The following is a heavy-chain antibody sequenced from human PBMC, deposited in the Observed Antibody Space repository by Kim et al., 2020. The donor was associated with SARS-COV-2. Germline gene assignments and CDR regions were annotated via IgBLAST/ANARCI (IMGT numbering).Heavy chain of an antibody. CDR3: ARGTAGHLNVLGTEAGFHH. J-gene: IGHJ1*01. Sequence: GGSLRLSCAASGFSVSNDYMSWVRQAPGKGLEWVSAIFTRSVTEYADSVKGRFTISRDNSKNTLYLQMNSLRADDTAVYYCARGTAGHLNVLGTEAGFHHWGQGTLVTVSS. CDR1: GFSVSNDY. D-gene: IGHD2-8*01. CDR2: IFTRSVT. V-gene: IGHV3-53*01.